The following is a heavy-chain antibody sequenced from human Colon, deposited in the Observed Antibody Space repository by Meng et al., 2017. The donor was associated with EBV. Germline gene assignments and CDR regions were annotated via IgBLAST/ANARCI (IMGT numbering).Heavy chain of an antibody. Sequence: QLQLQESGSGLVKPSETLSLTCAVAGGSISSGGYSWHWIRQPPGKGLQWIGYIYYSGSAFYNPSLKSRVTLSVDKSKNHFSLRLSSVTAADTAVYYCARDSPYCNGGSCPLLLYWCPGILVTVSS. CDR2: IYYSGSA. V-gene: IGHV4-30-2*01. D-gene: IGHD2-15*01. CDR3: ARDSPYCNGGSCPLLLY. J-gene: IGHJ4*02. CDR1: GGSISSGGYS.